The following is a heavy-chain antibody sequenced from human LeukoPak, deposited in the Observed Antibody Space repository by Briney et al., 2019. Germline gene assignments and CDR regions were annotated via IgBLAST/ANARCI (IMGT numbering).Heavy chain of an antibody. Sequence: PGRSLRLSCAASGFTFSDYSFNWVRQAPGKGLEWVSSISSSSSYKYYADSLKGRFTISRDNAKNSLYLQVNSLRAEDTAVYYCARINDIDNSYHLDFWGHGTLVAVSS. CDR1: GFTFSDYS. D-gene: IGHD2-15*01. V-gene: IGHV3-21*01. CDR2: ISSSSSYK. CDR3: ARINDIDNSYHLDF. J-gene: IGHJ4*01.